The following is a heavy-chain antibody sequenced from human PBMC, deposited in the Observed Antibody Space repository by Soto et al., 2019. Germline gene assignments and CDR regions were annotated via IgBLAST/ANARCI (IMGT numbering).Heavy chain of an antibody. CDR2: ISVNGGST. CDR3: AKVLADYYDG. D-gene: IGHD3-22*01. Sequence: GGSLRLSCAASGFTFSNSAMTWVRQAPGKGLEWVSTISVNGGSTYYVDSVKGRFTISRDNFKNTLYLQLDSLRADDTAVYYSAKVLADYYDGWGQGTLVTVSS. V-gene: IGHV3-23*01. J-gene: IGHJ4*02. CDR1: GFTFSNSA.